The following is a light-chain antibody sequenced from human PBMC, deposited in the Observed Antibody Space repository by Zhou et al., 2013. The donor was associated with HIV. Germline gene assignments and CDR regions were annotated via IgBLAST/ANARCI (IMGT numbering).Light chain of an antibody. V-gene: IGKV1-5*03. Sequence: DIQMTQSPSTLSASVGDRVTITCRAGQGISDWLAWYQQKPGKAPNLLIYKASNLQSGVPSRFSGSRSGTEFSLTITALQPDDFATYFCQQYKTVPLTFGGGTRV. CDR3: QQYKTVPLT. CDR1: QGISDW. J-gene: IGKJ4*01. CDR2: KAS.